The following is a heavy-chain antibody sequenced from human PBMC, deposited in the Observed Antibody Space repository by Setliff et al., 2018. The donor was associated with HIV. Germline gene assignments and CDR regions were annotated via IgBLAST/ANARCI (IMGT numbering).Heavy chain of an antibody. V-gene: IGHV4-59*01. CDR3: ARAPPPENYSGGFYYFDF. D-gene: IGHD3-10*01. Sequence: SETLSLTCTVSGGSIDGYYWAWIRQTPGKGLQWIGYISDSGSTVNNPSLKRRVAISIATPTNQFFLQLTSVTAADTATYYCARAPPPENYSGGFYYFDFWGQGALVTVSS. CDR1: GGSIDGYY. CDR2: ISDSGST. J-gene: IGHJ4*02.